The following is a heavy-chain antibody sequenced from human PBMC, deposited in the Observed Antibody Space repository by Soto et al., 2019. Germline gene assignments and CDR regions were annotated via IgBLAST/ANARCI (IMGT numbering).Heavy chain of an antibody. CDR1: GFTFTRYS. V-gene: IGHV3-21*06. J-gene: IGHJ4*02. CDR2: ISSTTNYI. Sequence: SGGSLRLSCAASGFTFTRYSMNWVRQAPGKGLEWVSSISSTTNYIYYGDSMKGRFTISRDNANNSLYLEMNSLRAEDTAVYYCARESEDLTSNFDYWGQGTLVTVSS. CDR3: ARESEDLTSNFDY.